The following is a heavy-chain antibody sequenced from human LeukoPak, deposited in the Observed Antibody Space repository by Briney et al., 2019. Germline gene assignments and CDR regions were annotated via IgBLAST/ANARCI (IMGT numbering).Heavy chain of an antibody. D-gene: IGHD3-22*01. CDR2: INPNSGGT. V-gene: IGHV1-2*02. Sequence: ASVKVSCKVSGYTLTELSMHWVRQAPGQGLEWMGWINPNSGGTNYAQKFQGRVTMTRDTSISTAYMELSRLRSDDTAVYYCARAHDSSLNWGQGTLVTVSS. CDR1: GYTLTELS. CDR3: ARAHDSSLN. J-gene: IGHJ4*02.